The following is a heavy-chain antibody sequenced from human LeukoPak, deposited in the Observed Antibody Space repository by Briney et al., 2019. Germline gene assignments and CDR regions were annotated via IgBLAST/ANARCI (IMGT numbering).Heavy chain of an antibody. Sequence: GSLRLSCAASGFTFSSYAMSWVRQAPGKGLEWVSAISGSGGSTYYADSVKGRFTISRDNSKNTLYLQMNSLRAEDTAVYYCAKRRGYCSGGSCYAFDYWGQGTLVTVSS. CDR3: AKRRGYCSGGSCYAFDY. CDR2: ISGSGGST. CDR1: GFTFSSYA. J-gene: IGHJ4*02. D-gene: IGHD2-15*01. V-gene: IGHV3-23*01.